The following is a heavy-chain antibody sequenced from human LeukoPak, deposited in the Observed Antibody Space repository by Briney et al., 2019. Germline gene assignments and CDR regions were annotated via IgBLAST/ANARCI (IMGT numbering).Heavy chain of an antibody. CDR3: ARGEAYYDFWSGRNYGMDV. V-gene: IGHV1-2*02. D-gene: IGHD3-3*01. CDR1: GYTFTGYY. J-gene: IGHJ6*02. CDR2: INPNSGGT. Sequence: ALVKVSCKASGYTFTGYYMHWVRQAPGQGLEWMGWINPNSGGTNYAQKFQGRVTMTRDTSISTAYMELSRLRSDDTAVYYCARGEAYYDFWSGRNYGMDVWGQGTTVTVSS.